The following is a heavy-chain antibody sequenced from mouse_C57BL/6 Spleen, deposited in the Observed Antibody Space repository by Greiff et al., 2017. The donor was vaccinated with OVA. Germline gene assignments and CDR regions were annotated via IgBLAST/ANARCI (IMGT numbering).Heavy chain of an antibody. V-gene: IGHV14-4*01. CDR3: TRKQLRVDY. J-gene: IGHJ2*01. CDR1: GFNIKDDY. CDR2: IDPENGDT. D-gene: IGHD3-2*02. Sequence: VHVKQSGAELVRPGASVKLSCTASGFNIKDDYMHWVKQRPEQGLEWIGWIDPENGDTEYASKFQGKATITADTSSNTAYLQLSSLTSEDTAVYYCTRKQLRVDYWGQGTTLTVSS.